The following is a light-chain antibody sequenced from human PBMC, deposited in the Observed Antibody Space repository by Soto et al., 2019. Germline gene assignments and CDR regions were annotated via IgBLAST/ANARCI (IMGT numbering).Light chain of an antibody. V-gene: IGKV1-39*01. J-gene: IGKJ4*01. CDR3: QQSYSNPLT. CDR1: ETITRY. Sequence: DIQMTQSPSSLSASVGERVIITCRASETITRYLNWYQSKPGKAPRLLISAASSLQTGVPSRFSGNYSGTDFTLTISSLQPEDFATYYCQQSYSNPLTFGGGTKVDIK. CDR2: AAS.